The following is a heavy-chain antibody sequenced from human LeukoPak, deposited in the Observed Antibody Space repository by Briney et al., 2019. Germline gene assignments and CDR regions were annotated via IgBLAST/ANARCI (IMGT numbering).Heavy chain of an antibody. D-gene: IGHD5-18*01. CDR1: GYTFTGYY. Sequence: ASVKVSCKASGYTFTGYYMHWVRQAPGQGLEWMGWINPNSGGTNYAQKFQGRVTMTRDTSFSTAYMELSRLRFDDTAVYYCARGSGTGYSYGLHLPAYYYYYMDVWGKGTTVTVSS. CDR2: INPNSGGT. CDR3: ARGSGTGYSYGLHLPAYYYYYMDV. J-gene: IGHJ6*03. V-gene: IGHV1-2*02.